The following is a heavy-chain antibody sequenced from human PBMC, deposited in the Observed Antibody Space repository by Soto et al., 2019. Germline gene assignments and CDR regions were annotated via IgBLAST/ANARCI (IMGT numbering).Heavy chain of an antibody. CDR3: ASRYDILSGSRTGRDPFDI. CDR1: GCSFTSYW. CDR2: IDPSDSYT. J-gene: IGHJ3*02. Sequence: GESLKISCKGSGCSFTSYWISCVRQMPGKGLEWMGRIDPSDSYTNYSPSFQGHVTISADKSISTAYLQWSSLKASDTAMYYCASRYDILSGSRTGRDPFDIWGRGTMVTGSS. D-gene: IGHD3-9*01. V-gene: IGHV5-10-1*01.